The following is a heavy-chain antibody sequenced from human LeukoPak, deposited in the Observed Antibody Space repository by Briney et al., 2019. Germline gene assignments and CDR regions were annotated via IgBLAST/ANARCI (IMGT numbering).Heavy chain of an antibody. Sequence: PGGSLRLSCAASGFTFSSYTMNWVRQAPGKGLEWVSYISSSSGTIYYADSVKGRFTISRDNSKNSLYLQMHSLRAEDMALYYCASLRESSGSYSPAFDYWGQGTLVTVSS. D-gene: IGHD3-10*01. J-gene: IGHJ4*01. V-gene: IGHV3-48*01. CDR2: ISSSSGTI. CDR3: ASLRESSGSYSPAFDY. CDR1: GFTFSSYT.